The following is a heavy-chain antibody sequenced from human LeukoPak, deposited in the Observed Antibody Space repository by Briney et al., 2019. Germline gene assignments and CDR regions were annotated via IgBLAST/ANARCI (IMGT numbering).Heavy chain of an antibody. CDR3: ARAVRAARPISWFDP. J-gene: IGHJ5*02. V-gene: IGHV3-7*01. D-gene: IGHD6-6*01. CDR2: IKQDGSEK. Sequence: GGSLRLSCAASGFTFSSYWMSWVRQAPGKGLEWVANIKQDGSEKYYVDSVKGRFTISRDNAKNSLYLQMNSLRAEDTALYYCARAVRAARPISWFDPWGQGTLVTVSS. CDR1: GFTFSSYW.